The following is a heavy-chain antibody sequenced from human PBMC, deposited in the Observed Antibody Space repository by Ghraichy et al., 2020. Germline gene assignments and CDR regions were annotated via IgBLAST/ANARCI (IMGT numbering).Heavy chain of an antibody. CDR2: VYYTGST. V-gene: IGHV4-59*01. Sequence: SETLSLTCSVSGGSIGTDYWGWIRQPPGKGLEWIGYVYYTGSTSYNPSLKSRLTISVDTSKNQFSLKLASVTAADTAVYYCARVEVAALRGDWFAPWGQGTLVTVSP. J-gene: IGHJ5*02. CDR3: ARVEVAALRGDWFAP. D-gene: IGHD3-3*02. CDR1: GGSIGTDY.